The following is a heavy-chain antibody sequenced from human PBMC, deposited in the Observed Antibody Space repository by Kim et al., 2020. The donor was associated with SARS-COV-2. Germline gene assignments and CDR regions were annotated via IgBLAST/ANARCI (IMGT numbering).Heavy chain of an antibody. J-gene: IGHJ4*02. D-gene: IGHD2-8*01. CDR3: ARGGGVLMVYAIMRDGRFDY. CDR1: GFTFSSYS. Sequence: GGSLRLSCAASGFTFSSYSMNWVRQAPGKGLEWVSYISSSSSTIYYADSVKGRFTISRDNAKNSLYLQMNSLRDEDTAVYYCARGGGVLMVYAIMRDGRFDYWGQGTLVTVSS. V-gene: IGHV3-48*02. CDR2: ISSSSSTI.